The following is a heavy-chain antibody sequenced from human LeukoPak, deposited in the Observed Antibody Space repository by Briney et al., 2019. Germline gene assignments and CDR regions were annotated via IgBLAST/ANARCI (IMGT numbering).Heavy chain of an antibody. Sequence: PGGSLRLSCAASGFTFSSYWMHWVRQAPGKGLVWVSRINTDGSSTSYADSVKGRFTISRDNAKNTLYLQMNSLRAEDTAVYYCASDNALGYYFDYWGQGTLVTVSS. CDR2: INTDGSST. D-gene: IGHD3-10*01. J-gene: IGHJ4*02. CDR3: ASDNALGYYFDY. CDR1: GFTFSSYW. V-gene: IGHV3-74*01.